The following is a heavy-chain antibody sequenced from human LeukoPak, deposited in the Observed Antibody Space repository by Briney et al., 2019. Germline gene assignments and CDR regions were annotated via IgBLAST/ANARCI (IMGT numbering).Heavy chain of an antibody. D-gene: IGHD6-13*01. V-gene: IGHV1-2*02. CDR3: ASLAAAGTTFDY. J-gene: IGHJ4*02. CDR2: INPNSGGT. CDR1: GYTFTGYY. Sequence: GAPVKVSCKASGYTFTGYYMHWVRQAPGQGLEWMGWINPNSGGTNYAQKFQGRVTMTRDTSISIAYMELSRLRSDDTAVYYCASLAAAGTTFDYWGQGTLVTVSS.